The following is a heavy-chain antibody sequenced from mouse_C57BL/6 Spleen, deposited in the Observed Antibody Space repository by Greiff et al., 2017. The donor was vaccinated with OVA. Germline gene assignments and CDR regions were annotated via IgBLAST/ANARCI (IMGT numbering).Heavy chain of an antibody. J-gene: IGHJ4*01. CDR3: ARMDYDYYAMDY. V-gene: IGHV5-17*01. CDR2: ISSGSSTI. Sequence: EVMLVESGGGLVKPGGSLKLSCAASGFTFSDYGMHWVRQAPEKGLEWVAYISSGSSTIYYADTVKGRFTISRDNAKNTLFLQMTSLRSEDTAMYYCARMDYDYYAMDYWGQGTSVTVSS. D-gene: IGHD2-4*01. CDR1: GFTFSDYG.